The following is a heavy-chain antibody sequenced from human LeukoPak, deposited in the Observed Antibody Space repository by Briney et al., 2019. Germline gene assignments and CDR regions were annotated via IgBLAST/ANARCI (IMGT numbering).Heavy chain of an antibody. CDR3: ARDAEELWFGELLGEFDY. D-gene: IGHD3-10*01. Sequence: ASVKVSCKASGYTFNSYGISWVRQAPGQGLEWMGWISAYNGNTNYAQKLQGRVTMTTDTSTRTVHMELRSLRSDDTAVYYCARDAEELWFGELLGEFDYWGQGTLVTVSS. V-gene: IGHV1-18*01. CDR2: ISAYNGNT. J-gene: IGHJ4*02. CDR1: GYTFNSYG.